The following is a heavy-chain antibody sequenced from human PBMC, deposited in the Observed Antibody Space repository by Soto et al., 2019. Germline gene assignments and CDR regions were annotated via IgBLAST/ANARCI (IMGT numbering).Heavy chain of an antibody. CDR3: AGAMRGVGGAFDI. CDR2: IIPIFGTA. CDR1: GGTFSSYA. D-gene: IGHD3-10*02. Sequence: SVKVSCKASGGTFSSYAISWVRQAPGQGLEWMGGIIPIFGTANYAQKFQGRVTITADESTSTAYMELSSLRSEGTAVYYCAGAMRGVGGAFDIWGQGTMVPVSS. J-gene: IGHJ3*02. V-gene: IGHV1-69*13.